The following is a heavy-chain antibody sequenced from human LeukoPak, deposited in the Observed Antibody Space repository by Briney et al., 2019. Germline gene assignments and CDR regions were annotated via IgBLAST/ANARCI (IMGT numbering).Heavy chain of an antibody. CDR1: GYTFTSYD. V-gene: IGHV1-8*01. Sequence: ASVKVSCKASGYTFTSYDINWVRQATGQGLEWMGWMNPHSGNTVYAQKFQGRVTMTRNTAISTAYMELSSLRSEGTAVYYCARDPIVGATTDWFDPWGQGTLVTVSS. CDR3: ARDPIVGATTDWFDP. CDR2: MNPHSGNT. D-gene: IGHD1-26*01. J-gene: IGHJ5*02.